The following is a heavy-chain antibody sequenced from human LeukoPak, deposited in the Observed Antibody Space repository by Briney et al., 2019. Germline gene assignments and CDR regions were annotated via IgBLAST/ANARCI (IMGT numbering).Heavy chain of an antibody. J-gene: IGHJ4*02. CDR3: ARRGPGY. Sequence: SETLSHTCAVYGGSFSGYYWSWIRQPPGKGLEWIGEINHSGSTNYNPSLKSRVTISVDTSKNQFSLKLSSVTAADTAVYYCARRGPGYWGQGTLVTVSS. CDR2: INHSGST. CDR1: GGSFSGYY. D-gene: IGHD5-12*01. V-gene: IGHV4-34*01.